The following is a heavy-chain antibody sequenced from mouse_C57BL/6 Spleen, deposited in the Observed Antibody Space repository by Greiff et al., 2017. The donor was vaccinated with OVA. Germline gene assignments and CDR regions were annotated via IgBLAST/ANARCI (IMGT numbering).Heavy chain of an antibody. CDR2: IDPEDGDT. V-gene: IGHV14-1*01. Sequence: EVQLQQSGAELVRPGASVKLSCTASGFNIKDYYMHWVKQRPEQGLEWIGRIDPEDGDTEYAPKFQGKATMTADTSSNTAYLQLSSLTSEDTAVYYCTTHYYGSSYEGYYAMDYWGQGTSVTVSS. D-gene: IGHD1-1*01. CDR1: GFNIKDYY. CDR3: TTHYYGSSYEGYYAMDY. J-gene: IGHJ4*01.